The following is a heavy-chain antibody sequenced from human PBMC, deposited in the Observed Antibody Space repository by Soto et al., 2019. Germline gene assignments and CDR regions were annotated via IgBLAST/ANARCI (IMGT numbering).Heavy chain of an antibody. CDR2: ISRSSSTI. CDR1: RLRYSICT. Sequence: QYWGPLTLSWAPTRLRYSICTMNWRCRAAGKGLERISYISRSSSTIYYIDSVKARFAISKDNAMNSLYLQMNSLRDENTAIYYCARGRSSYSYESSVYNNLFGYWGRGAVVTVSS. D-gene: IGHD3-22*01. J-gene: IGHJ4*02. CDR3: ARGRSSYSYESSVYNNLFGY. V-gene: IGHV3-48*02.